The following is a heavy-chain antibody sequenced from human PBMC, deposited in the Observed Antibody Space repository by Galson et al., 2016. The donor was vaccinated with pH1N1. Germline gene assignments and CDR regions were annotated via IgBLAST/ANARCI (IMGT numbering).Heavy chain of an antibody. V-gene: IGHV4-38-2*01. CDR2: IYHSGST. Sequence: ETLSLTCAVTGYSISSGYYWGWIRQPPGKGLEWIGSIYHSGSTYYNPSLKSQVTISADTSKNQVSLKLRSVTAADTAVYYCATYRGSVVDAFEIWGQGTMVTVSS. CDR3: ATYRGSVVDAFEI. J-gene: IGHJ3*02. CDR1: GYSISSGYY. D-gene: IGHD4-23*01.